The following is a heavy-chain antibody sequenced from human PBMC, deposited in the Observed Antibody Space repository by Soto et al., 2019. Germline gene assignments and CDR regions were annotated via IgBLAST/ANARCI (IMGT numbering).Heavy chain of an antibody. CDR2: IYYAGST. CDR3: ARHHFYCTGGSCYLQAYHYYGLDV. CDR1: GGSMISYY. D-gene: IGHD2-15*01. Sequence: PSETLSLTCTVSGGSMISYYWSWIRQPPGRGLEWIGFIYYAGSTKYNPSLNSRVTISVDTSKNQFSLTVTSVTAADTAMYYCARHHFYCTGGSCYLQAYHYYGLDVWGQGTTVTVSS. J-gene: IGHJ6*02. V-gene: IGHV4-59*08.